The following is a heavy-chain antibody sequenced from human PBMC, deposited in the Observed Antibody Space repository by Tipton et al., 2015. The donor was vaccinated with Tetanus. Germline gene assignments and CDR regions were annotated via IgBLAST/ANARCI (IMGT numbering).Heavy chain of an antibody. V-gene: IGHV3-23*01. Sequence: GSLRLSCVASGFNFSTSDMGWVRQAPGKGPEWVSAIVGAADAILYADSVKGRFTISRDNSKNTLYLEMNSLGAEDTAVYYCASVFVLLFPRYFDRWGQGTLVTVSS. D-gene: IGHD2-21*01. CDR1: GFNFSTSD. J-gene: IGHJ4*02. CDR3: ASVFVLLFPRYFDR. CDR2: IVGAADAI.